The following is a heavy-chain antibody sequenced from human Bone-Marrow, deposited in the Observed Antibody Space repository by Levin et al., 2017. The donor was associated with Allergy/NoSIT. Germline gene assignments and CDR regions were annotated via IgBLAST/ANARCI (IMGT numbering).Heavy chain of an antibody. CDR1: GFTFSSYA. V-gene: IGHV3-23*01. CDR3: AKTQDSRITMVQGVIITFGPYFDY. J-gene: IGHJ4*02. D-gene: IGHD3-10*01. CDR2: ISGSGGST. Sequence: GGSLRLSCAASGFTFSSYAMSWVRQAPGKGLEWVSAISGSGGSTYYADSVKGRFTISRDNSKNTLYLQMNSLRAEDTAVYYCAKTQDSRITMVQGVIITFGPYFDYWGQGTLVTVSS.